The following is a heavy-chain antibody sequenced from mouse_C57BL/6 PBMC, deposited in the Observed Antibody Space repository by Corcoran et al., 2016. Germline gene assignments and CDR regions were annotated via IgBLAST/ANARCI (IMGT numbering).Heavy chain of an antibody. CDR1: GYTFTTYG. Sequence: QIQLVQSGPELKKPGETVKISCKASGYTFTTYGMSWVKQAPGKGLKWMGWINNYSGVPTYADDFKGRFAFSLETSASTAYLQINNLKNEDTATYFCARSDGKGFDYWGQGTTLTVSS. D-gene: IGHD1-1*01. CDR3: ARSDGKGFDY. CDR2: INNYSGVP. V-gene: IGHV9-3*01. J-gene: IGHJ2*01.